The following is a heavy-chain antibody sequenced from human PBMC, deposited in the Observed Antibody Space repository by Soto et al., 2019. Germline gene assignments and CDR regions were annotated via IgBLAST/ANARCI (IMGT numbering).Heavy chain of an antibody. J-gene: IGHJ5*02. CDR3: ARDVNDYSILRWFGP. Sequence: VKVSCKASGYTFTSYAKHWVRQAPGQRLEWMGWINDGNGNTKYSQKCQGRVTITRDTSARTAYMELRSLRSEDTAVYYCARDVNDYSILRWFGPWGQGTLVNVSS. D-gene: IGHD4-4*01. CDR1: GYTFTSYA. CDR2: INDGNGNT. V-gene: IGHV1-3*01.